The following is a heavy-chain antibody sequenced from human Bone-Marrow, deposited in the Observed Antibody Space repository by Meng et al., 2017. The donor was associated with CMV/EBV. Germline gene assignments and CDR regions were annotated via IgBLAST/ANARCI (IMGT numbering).Heavy chain of an antibody. CDR2: INPNSGGT. CDR3: ARAGSGEYYDYVWGSYPHDLDY. J-gene: IGHJ4*02. D-gene: IGHD3-16*02. CDR1: GYTFTGYY. V-gene: IGHV1-2*02. Sequence: ASVKVSCKASGYTFTGYYMHWVRQAPGQGLEWMGWINPNSGGTNYAQKFQGRVTMTRDTSISPAYMELSRLRSDDTAVYYCARAGSGEYYDYVWGSYPHDLDYWGQGTLVTVSS.